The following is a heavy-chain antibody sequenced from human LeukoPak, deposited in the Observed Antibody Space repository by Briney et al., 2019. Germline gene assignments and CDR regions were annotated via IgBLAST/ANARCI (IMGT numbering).Heavy chain of an antibody. CDR3: VKRTVAGQFDS. V-gene: IGHV3-23*01. CDR2: IDGSGAYT. J-gene: IGHJ4*02. D-gene: IGHD6-19*01. Sequence: PGGSLRLSCAASGFTFSSYAMSWVRQAPGKGLDWVSAIDGSGAYTFYADSVKGRFTISRDNSKNTLYLQMNSLRAEDTALYFCVKRTVAGQFDSWGQGTLVTVSS. CDR1: GFTFSSYA.